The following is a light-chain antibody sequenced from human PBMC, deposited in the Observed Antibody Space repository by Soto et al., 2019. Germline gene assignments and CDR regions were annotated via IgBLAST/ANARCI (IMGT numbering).Light chain of an antibody. J-gene: IGKJ5*01. V-gene: IGKV1D-12*01. CDR1: QGIRSW. Sequence: DIQMTQSPSSVSASVGDRFTITCRASQGIRSWLAWYQQKPGKAPKLLIYAASSLKSGVPSRFSGSGSGTDFTLTISSLQPEDFATYYCQQANSFPITFGQGTRLEIK. CDR2: AAS. CDR3: QQANSFPIT.